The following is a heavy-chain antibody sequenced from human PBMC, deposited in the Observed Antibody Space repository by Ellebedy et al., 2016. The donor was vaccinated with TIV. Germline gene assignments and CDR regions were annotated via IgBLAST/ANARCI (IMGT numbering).Heavy chain of an antibody. CDR3: VKEGERYDF. CDR2: IRHDEGYK. J-gene: IGHJ4*02. V-gene: IGHV3-30*02. Sequence: PGGSLRLSCAASGFIFSDYGMPWVRQAPGKGLEWVAFIRHDEGYKYHADTVKGRFSITRDNSKNTLYLQMNSLRSEDTAVYYCVKEGERYDFWGQGTLVTVSS. CDR1: GFIFSDYG.